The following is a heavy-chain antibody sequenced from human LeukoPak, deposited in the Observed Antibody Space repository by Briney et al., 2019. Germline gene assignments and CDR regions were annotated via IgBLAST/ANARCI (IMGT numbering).Heavy chain of an antibody. Sequence: PSETLSLTCTVSGGSISSYYWNWIRQTPGKGLKCIGYISYSGYIKYNPSLKSRVTMSVDTSKSQFSLKLSSVTAADTAVYYCARGPGTSALTYYFDSWGQGTLVTVSS. CDR3: ARGPGTSALTYYFDS. V-gene: IGHV4-59*01. CDR2: ISYSGYI. D-gene: IGHD4/OR15-4a*01. J-gene: IGHJ4*02. CDR1: GGSISSYY.